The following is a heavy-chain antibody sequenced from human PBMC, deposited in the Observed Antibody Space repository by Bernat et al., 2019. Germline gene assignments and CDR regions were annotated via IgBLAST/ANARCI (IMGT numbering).Heavy chain of an antibody. CDR1: GFTFSSYW. Sequence: EVQLVESGGGLVQPGGSLRLSCAASGFTFSSYWMSWVRQAPGKGLEWVANIKQDGSEKYYVDSVKGRFTISRDNAKNSLYLQMNSLRAEDTAVYYCARVKYYYGSGSNQARGLDYWGQGTLVTVSS. CDR2: IKQDGSEK. D-gene: IGHD3-10*01. J-gene: IGHJ4*02. V-gene: IGHV3-7*03. CDR3: ARVKYYYGSGSNQARGLDY.